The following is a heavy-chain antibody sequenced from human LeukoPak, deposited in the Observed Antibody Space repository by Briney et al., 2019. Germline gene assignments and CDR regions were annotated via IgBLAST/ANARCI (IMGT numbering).Heavy chain of an antibody. Sequence: GGSLRLSCAASGFTFSNYWMRWVRQAPGKGLEWVADIEQDGGEKYYVDSVKGRFTISRDNAKNSLYLQMSSLRAEDTAVYYCARTARSYSYDFWSGYSADWGQGTLVTVSS. V-gene: IGHV3-7*01. J-gene: IGHJ4*02. D-gene: IGHD3-3*01. CDR3: ARTARSYSYDFWSGYSAD. CDR1: GFTFSNYW. CDR2: IEQDGGEK.